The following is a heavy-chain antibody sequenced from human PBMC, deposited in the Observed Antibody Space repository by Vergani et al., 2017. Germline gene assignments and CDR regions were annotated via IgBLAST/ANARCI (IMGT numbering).Heavy chain of an antibody. D-gene: IGHD3-16*01. CDR1: GFTFNQYG. V-gene: IGHV3-33*01. CDR3: SRALRLLLGRFGP. Sequence: QVQLVESGGGVVQPGRSLRLSCAASGFTFNQYGMHWVRQAPGKGLEWVAVTWYDGNNKQYADSVKGRFTISRDNSKSTMYLQMNSLRDEDTGVYYCSRALRLLLGRFGPWGQGTLVTVSS. CDR2: TWYDGNNK. J-gene: IGHJ5*02.